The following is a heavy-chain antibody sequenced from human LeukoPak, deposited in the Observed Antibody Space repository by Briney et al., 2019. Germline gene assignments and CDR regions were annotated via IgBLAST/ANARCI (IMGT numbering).Heavy chain of an antibody. CDR2: INPSAGST. V-gene: IGHV1-46*01. Sequence: GASVKVSCKASGYTFTTYYMHWVRQAPGQGLEWMGIINPSAGSTSYAQKFQGRVTMTTDTSTGTVYMELSSLRSEDTAMYYRARRDSRGFSFDYWGQGTLVTVSS. CDR3: ARRDSRGFSFDY. CDR1: GYTFTTYY. D-gene: IGHD3-22*01. J-gene: IGHJ4*02.